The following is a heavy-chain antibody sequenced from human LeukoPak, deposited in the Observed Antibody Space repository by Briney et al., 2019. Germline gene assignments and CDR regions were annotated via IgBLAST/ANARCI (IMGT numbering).Heavy chain of an antibody. V-gene: IGHV3-9*03. Sequence: GGSLRLSCAASGFTFDDYAMHWVRQAPGKGLEWVSGISWDSGSIGYADSVKGRFTISRDNAKNSLYLQMNSLRAEDMALYYCAKGKVGATTSAFDIWGQGTMVTVSS. D-gene: IGHD1-26*01. CDR1: GFTFDDYA. CDR3: AKGKVGATTSAFDI. J-gene: IGHJ3*02. CDR2: ISWDSGSI.